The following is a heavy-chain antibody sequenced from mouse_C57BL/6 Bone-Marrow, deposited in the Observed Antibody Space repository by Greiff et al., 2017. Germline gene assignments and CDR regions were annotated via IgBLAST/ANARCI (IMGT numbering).Heavy chain of an antibody. D-gene: IGHD2-3*01. CDR3: ARDGYYAMDY. J-gene: IGHJ4*01. V-gene: IGHV1-81*01. Sequence: VQLQQSGAELARPGASVKLSCKASGYTFTSYGISWVKQRTGQGLEWIGEIYPRSGNTYYNEKFKGKAILTADKSSSTAYMELRSLTSEDSAVYFCARDGYYAMDYWGQGTSVTVSS. CDR2: IYPRSGNT. CDR1: GYTFTSYG.